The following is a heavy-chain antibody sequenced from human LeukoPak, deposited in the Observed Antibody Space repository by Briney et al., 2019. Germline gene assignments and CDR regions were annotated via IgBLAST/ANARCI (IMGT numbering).Heavy chain of an antibody. J-gene: IGHJ3*02. V-gene: IGHV4-30-2*01. CDR1: GGSISSGGYS. Sequence: SQTLSLTCAVSGGSISSGGYSWSWIRQPPGKGLEWIGYIYHSGSTYYNPSLKSRVTISVDRSKNQFSLKLSSVTAADTAVYYCVRDGPGSYYASSDAFDIWGQGTLVTVSS. CDR3: VRDGPGSYYASSDAFDI. CDR2: IYHSGST. D-gene: IGHD3-10*01.